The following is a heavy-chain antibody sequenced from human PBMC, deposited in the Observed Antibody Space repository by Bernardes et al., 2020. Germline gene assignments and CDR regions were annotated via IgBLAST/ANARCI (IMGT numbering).Heavy chain of an antibody. J-gene: IGHJ6*03. Sequence: GSLRLSCAASGFTFNNYGMQWVRQAPGKGLEWVALIWYDGSYQNYADSVQGRFTISRDNSKNTLFLQMDSLRGDDTAVYYCAREPQGGGSYYEYYMDVWGTGTTVTVSS. CDR1: GFTFNNYG. CDR2: IWYDGSYQ. CDR3: AREPQGGGSYYEYYMDV. D-gene: IGHD3-16*01. V-gene: IGHV3-33*01.